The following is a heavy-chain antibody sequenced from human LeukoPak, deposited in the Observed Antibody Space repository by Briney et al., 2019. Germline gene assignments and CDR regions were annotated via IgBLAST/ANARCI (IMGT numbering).Heavy chain of an antibody. CDR2: INPSGGGA. Sequence: ASVKVSCKASGYSFTSYNVHWVRQAPGQGLEWMGIINPSGGGAYYTQKFQGRVTMSRDTSTSTVYMELFSLRSEDTAVYYCARGEQTATIKIDYWGQGTLVTVSS. CDR1: GYSFTSYN. D-gene: IGHD5-24*01. V-gene: IGHV1-46*01. CDR3: ARGEQTATIKIDY. J-gene: IGHJ4*02.